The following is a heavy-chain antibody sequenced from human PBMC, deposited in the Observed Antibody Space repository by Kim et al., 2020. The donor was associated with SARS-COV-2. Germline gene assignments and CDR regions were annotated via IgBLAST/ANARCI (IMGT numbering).Heavy chain of an antibody. V-gene: IGHV3-23*01. D-gene: IGHD3-3*01. J-gene: IGHJ2*01. CDR2: ISGSGGST. CDR1: GFTFSSYA. Sequence: GGSLRLSCAASGFTFSSYAMSWVRQAPGKGLEWVSAISGSGGSTYYADSVKGRFTISRDNSKNTLYLQMNSLRAEDTAVYYCAKSRYTIFGVVIITTYWYFDLWGRGTLVTFSS. CDR3: AKSRYTIFGVVIITTYWYFDL.